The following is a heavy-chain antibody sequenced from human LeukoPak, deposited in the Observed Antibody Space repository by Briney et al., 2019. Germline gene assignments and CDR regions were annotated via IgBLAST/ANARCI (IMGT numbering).Heavy chain of an antibody. CDR1: GFSLSTSGMR. CDR2: IDWDDDK. Sequence: SGPALVXPTQTLTLTCTFSGFSLSTSGMRVSWIRQPPGKALEWLARIDWDDDKFYSTSLKTRLTISKDTSKNQVVLTMTNMDPVDTATYYCARQALSSTSCCGDAFDIWGQGTMVTVSS. V-gene: IGHV2-70*04. CDR3: ARQALSSTSCCGDAFDI. D-gene: IGHD2-2*01. J-gene: IGHJ3*02.